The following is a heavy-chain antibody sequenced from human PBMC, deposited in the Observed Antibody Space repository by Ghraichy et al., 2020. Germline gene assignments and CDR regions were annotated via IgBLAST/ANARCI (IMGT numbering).Heavy chain of an antibody. CDR1: GGSFTGYY. Sequence: SETLSLTCAVYGGSFTGYYWNWIRQPPGKGLEWIGEINHSGSTNYNPSLKSRVTISVDTSKNQFSLNLNSVTAADTGVYYCARLGVVPFESWGQGTLVTVSS. J-gene: IGHJ4*02. D-gene: IGHD3-16*01. CDR2: INHSGST. V-gene: IGHV4-34*01. CDR3: ARLGVVPFES.